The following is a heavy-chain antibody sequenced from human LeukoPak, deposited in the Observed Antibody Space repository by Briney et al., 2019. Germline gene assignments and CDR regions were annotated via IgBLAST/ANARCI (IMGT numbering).Heavy chain of an antibody. CDR3: ARDLRTTIAQVCDY. V-gene: IGHV3-30*02. CDR2: TPNDGTNK. CDR1: GFTFIHHG. J-gene: IGHJ4*02. Sequence: PGGSLRLSCAASGFTFIHHGIHWVRQAPGKGLEWVAFTPNDGTNKHYADSVKGRFTISRDNSKNTVWLQMNSLRVEDTAVYYCARDLRTTIAQVCDYWGQGTLVTVSS. D-gene: IGHD1-7*01.